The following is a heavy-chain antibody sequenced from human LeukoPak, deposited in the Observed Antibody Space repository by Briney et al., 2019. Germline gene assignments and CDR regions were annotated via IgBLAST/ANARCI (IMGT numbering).Heavy chain of an antibody. CDR2: MSGSGTT. Sequence: GGSLTLSCVASGFTFSSYAMSWVRQAPGKGLEWVSAMSGSGTTYYADSVKGRFTISRDNSKNTLYLKMNSLTADDTAVYSCAKVPSAQGYYQYHMDVWGKGTTVTVSS. CDR1: GFTFSSYA. V-gene: IGHV3-23*01. J-gene: IGHJ6*03. CDR3: AKVPSAQGYYQYHMDV.